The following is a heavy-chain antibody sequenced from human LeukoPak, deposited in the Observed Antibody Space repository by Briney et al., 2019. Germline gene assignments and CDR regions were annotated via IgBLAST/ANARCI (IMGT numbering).Heavy chain of an antibody. J-gene: IGHJ2*01. Sequence: GGSLRLSCTASGFTFSGYAKSWVRQAPGKGLEWVSAISGSGGSTYYADSVKGRFTISRDNSKNTLYLQMNSLRAEDTAVYYCAKEVVVVVAATRGWYFDLWGRGTLVTVSS. CDR1: GFTFSGYA. D-gene: IGHD2-15*01. CDR3: AKEVVVVVAATRGWYFDL. V-gene: IGHV3-23*01. CDR2: ISGSGGST.